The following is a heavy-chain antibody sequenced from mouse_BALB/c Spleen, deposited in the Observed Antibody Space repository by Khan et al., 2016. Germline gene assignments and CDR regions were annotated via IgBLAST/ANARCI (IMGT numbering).Heavy chain of an antibody. CDR3: ARWSSDLDY. V-gene: IGHV1S127*01. CDR1: GYTFTTYW. J-gene: IGHJ2*01. CDR2: VDPSSGDS. Sequence: QVQLQQSGPELVRPGTSVKMSCKASGYTFTTYWLHWVKQRPGQGLEWIGMVDPSSGDSRFIQKFDDKATLNVDRSSNTAYTQLSSLTSEDSAVYYCARWSSDLDYWAQGSTLTLSS.